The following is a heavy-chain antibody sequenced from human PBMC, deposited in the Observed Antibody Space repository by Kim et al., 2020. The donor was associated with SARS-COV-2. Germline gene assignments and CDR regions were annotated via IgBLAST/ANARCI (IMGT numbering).Heavy chain of an antibody. J-gene: IGHJ3*01. CDR3: ARGLDYSGSLDAFDF. V-gene: IGHV3-53*01. D-gene: IGHD4-4*01. Sequence: GGSLRLSCAASGFTVNDYYMSWIRQAPGKGLQWVSVVFTSGITYYADSVRGRFTISRDDSENTLSLQMNSLSAEDTALYYCARGLDYSGSLDAFDFWGQGMMVTVSS. CDR1: GFTVNDYY. CDR2: VFTSGIT.